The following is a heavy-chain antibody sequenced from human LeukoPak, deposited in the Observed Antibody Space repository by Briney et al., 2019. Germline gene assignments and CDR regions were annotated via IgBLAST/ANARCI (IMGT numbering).Heavy chain of an antibody. D-gene: IGHD6-6*01. CDR2: INHSGST. J-gene: IGHJ4*02. Sequence: SETLSLTCAVYGGSFSGYYWSWIPQPPGKGLDWIGEINHSGSTNYNPSLKSRVTISVDTSKSQFSLKLSSVTAADTAAYYCARSPYSSCFFDYWGQGTLVTVSS. CDR3: ARSPYSSCFFDY. V-gene: IGHV4-34*01. CDR1: GGSFSGYY.